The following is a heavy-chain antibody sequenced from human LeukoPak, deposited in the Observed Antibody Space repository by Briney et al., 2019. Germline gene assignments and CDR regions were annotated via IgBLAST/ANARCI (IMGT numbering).Heavy chain of an antibody. J-gene: IGHJ4*02. D-gene: IGHD3-10*01. CDR2: INHSGST. V-gene: IGHV4-34*01. CDR3: ARITMVPGVFDY. CDR1: GGSFSGYY. Sequence: PSETLSLTCAVYGGSFSGYYWSWIRQPPGKGLEWIGEINHSGSTNYNPSLKSRVTISVDTSKNQFSLKRSSVNAADTAVYYCARITMVPGVFDYWGEGPLVTVS.